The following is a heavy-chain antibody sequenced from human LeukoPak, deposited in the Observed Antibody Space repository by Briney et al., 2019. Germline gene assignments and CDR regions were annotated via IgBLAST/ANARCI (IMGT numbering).Heavy chain of an antibody. D-gene: IGHD4-23*01. V-gene: IGHV5-51*01. CDR1: GYSFTRYW. CDR2: IYPGDSDT. J-gene: IGHJ5*02. CDR3: ARSRTTVAWWFGP. Sequence: GESLQISCKGSGYSFTRYWIGGVRQMPGKGLEWMGIIYPGDSDTRYSPSFQGQVTISADKSISTAYLQWSSLKASDTAMYFCARSRTTVAWWFGPWGQGTLVTVSS.